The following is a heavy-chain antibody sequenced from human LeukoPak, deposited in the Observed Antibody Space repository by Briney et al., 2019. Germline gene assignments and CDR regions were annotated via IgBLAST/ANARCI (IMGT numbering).Heavy chain of an antibody. CDR2: VSWNSNTI. CDR3: AKETYGGNSAIDY. D-gene: IGHD4-23*01. Sequence: GGCLRLSCAASGYTFISYWMHWVRQPPGKGLEWVSGVSWNSNTIGYADSVKGRFTISRDIAKNSLYLQMNSLRAEDTALYYCAKETYGGNSAIDYWGQGTLVTVSS. CDR1: GYTFISYW. J-gene: IGHJ4*02. V-gene: IGHV3-9*01.